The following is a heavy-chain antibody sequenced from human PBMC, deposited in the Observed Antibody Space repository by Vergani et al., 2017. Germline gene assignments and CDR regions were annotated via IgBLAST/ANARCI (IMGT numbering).Heavy chain of an antibody. CDR1: GFTLRSYS. V-gene: IGHV3-21*01. CDR2: ISSSSSYI. CDR3: ARHLITFGGVIVTRSFDY. D-gene: IGHD3-16*02. Sequence: EVQLVESGGGLVKPGGSLRLSCAASGFTLRSYSMNWVRQAPGKGLEWVSSISSSSSYIYYADSVKGRFTISRDNAKNSLYLQMNSLRAEDTAVYYCARHLITFGGVIVTRSFDYWGQGTLVTVSS. J-gene: IGHJ4*02.